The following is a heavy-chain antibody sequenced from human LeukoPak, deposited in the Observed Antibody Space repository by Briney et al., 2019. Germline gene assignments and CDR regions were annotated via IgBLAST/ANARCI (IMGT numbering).Heavy chain of an antibody. Sequence: GGSLRLSCAASGFTFSSYWMSWVRQAPGKGLEWVANIKQDGSEKYYVDSVKGRFTISGDNAKNSLYLQMNSLRAEDTAVYYCARDLDSGYDYLDYWGQGTLVTVSS. V-gene: IGHV3-7*01. CDR2: IKQDGSEK. J-gene: IGHJ4*02. D-gene: IGHD5-12*01. CDR1: GFTFSSYW. CDR3: ARDLDSGYDYLDY.